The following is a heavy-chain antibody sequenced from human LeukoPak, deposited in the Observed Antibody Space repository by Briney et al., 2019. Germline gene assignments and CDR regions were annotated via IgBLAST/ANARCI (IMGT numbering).Heavy chain of an antibody. J-gene: IGHJ4*02. D-gene: IGHD2-15*01. CDR2: ISGSGGST. Sequence: GGSLRLSCAASGFTFSSYAMSWVRQAPGKGLEWVSAISGSGGSTYYADSVKGRFTISRDNSKNTLYLQMNSLRAEDTAVYYCAKEYCSGGSCDIPFGYWGQGTLVTVSS. V-gene: IGHV3-23*01. CDR1: GFTFSSYA. CDR3: AKEYCSGGSCDIPFGY.